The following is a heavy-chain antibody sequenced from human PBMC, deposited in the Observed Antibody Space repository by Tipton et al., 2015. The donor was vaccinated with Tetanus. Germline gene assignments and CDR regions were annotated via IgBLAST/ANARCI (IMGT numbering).Heavy chain of an antibody. CDR3: ARDISRGFGDCFDY. Sequence: SLRLSCAASGFTFSSYGMHWVRQAPGKGLEWVAVIWYDGSNKYYADSVKGRFTISRDNSKNTLYLQMNSLRAEDTAVYYCARDISRGFGDCFDYWGQGTLVTVSS. CDR1: GFTFSSYG. D-gene: IGHD3-3*02. CDR2: IWYDGSNK. V-gene: IGHV3-33*01. J-gene: IGHJ4*02.